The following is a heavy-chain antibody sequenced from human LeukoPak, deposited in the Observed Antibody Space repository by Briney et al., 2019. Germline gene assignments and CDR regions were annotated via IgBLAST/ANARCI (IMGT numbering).Heavy chain of an antibody. CDR3: ARKPPYSSSPGGAFDP. CDR2: INHSGST. V-gene: IGHV4-38-2*02. Sequence: PSETLSLTCTVSGYSISSDYYWSWIRQPPGKGLEWIGEINHSGSTNYNPSLKSRVTISVDTSKNQFSLKLSSVTAADTAVYYCARKPPYSSSPGGAFDPWGQGTLVTVSS. D-gene: IGHD6-13*01. J-gene: IGHJ5*02. CDR1: GYSISSDYY.